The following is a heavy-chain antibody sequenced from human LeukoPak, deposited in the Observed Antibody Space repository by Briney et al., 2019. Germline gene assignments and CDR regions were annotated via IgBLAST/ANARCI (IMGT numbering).Heavy chain of an antibody. V-gene: IGHV3-21*01. CDR2: ISSSSSYI. Sequence: GGSLRLSCAASGFTFSSYSMNWVRQAPGKGLEWVSSISSSSSYIYYADSVKGRFTISRDNAKNSLYLQMNSLRAEDTAVYYCARGGADYGDYVSPFDYWGQGTLVTVSS. CDR1: GFTFSSYS. CDR3: ARGGADYGDYVSPFDY. D-gene: IGHD4-17*01. J-gene: IGHJ4*02.